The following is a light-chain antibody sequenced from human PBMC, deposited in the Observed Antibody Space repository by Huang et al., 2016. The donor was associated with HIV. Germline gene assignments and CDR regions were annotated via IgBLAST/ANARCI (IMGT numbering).Light chain of an antibody. J-gene: IGKJ4*01. CDR3: MQATQFPLT. V-gene: IGKV2-24*01. CDR2: QIS. Sequence: DIVLTQTPLSSPVTLGQPASISCRSSQSLAHSDGNTYLSGLQQRPGQPPRLLIYQISKRYSGVPDRFSGSGAGTDFTLKISGVEAEDVAIYYCMQATQFPLTFGGGTKVEIK. CDR1: QSLAHSDGNTY.